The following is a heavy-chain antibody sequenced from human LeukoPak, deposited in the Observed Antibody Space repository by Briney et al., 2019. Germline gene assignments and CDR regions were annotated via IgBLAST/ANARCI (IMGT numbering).Heavy chain of an antibody. V-gene: IGHV3-23*01. J-gene: IGHJ4*02. CDR3: AKAYAFVGANYFDY. D-gene: IGHD1-26*01. Sequence: PGGSLRLSCAASGFTFSTYAMSWVRQAPGKGLEWVSAIGDTTYYADSVKGRFTISRDNSKNTLYLQMDNLRAKDAAIYYCAKAYAFVGANYFDYWGQGTLATVSS. CDR1: GFTFSTYA. CDR2: IGDTT.